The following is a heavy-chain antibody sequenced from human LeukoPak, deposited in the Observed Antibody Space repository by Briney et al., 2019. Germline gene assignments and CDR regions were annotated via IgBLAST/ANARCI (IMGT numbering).Heavy chain of an antibody. CDR1: GFTFSIYA. J-gene: IGHJ6*02. Sequence: GGSLRLSCAASGFTFSIYAMHWVRQAPGKGLEWVAVISYDGSNEYYADSVKGRFTISRDNSKNTLYLQMNSLRAEDTAVYYCARELIPLYYSDYYGMDVWGQGTTVTVSS. CDR2: ISYDGSNE. D-gene: IGHD4-11*01. V-gene: IGHV3-30-3*01. CDR3: ARELIPLYYSDYYGMDV.